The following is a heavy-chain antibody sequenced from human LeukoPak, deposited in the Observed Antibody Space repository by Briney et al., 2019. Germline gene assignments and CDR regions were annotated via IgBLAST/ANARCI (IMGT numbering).Heavy chain of an antibody. Sequence: ASVKVSCKASGYTFTSQWIGWVRQMPGKGLEWMGIIYPADSDTKYSPSFQGQVTISADKSISTAYLQWSSLKASDTAMYYCARLKWELLLYYFDYWGQGTLVTVSS. CDR2: IYPADSDT. CDR3: ARLKWELLLYYFDY. CDR1: GYTFTSQW. V-gene: IGHV5-51*01. J-gene: IGHJ4*02. D-gene: IGHD1-26*01.